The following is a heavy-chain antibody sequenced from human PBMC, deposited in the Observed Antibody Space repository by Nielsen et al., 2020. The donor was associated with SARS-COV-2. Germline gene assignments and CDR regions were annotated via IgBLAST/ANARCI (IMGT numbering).Heavy chain of an antibody. V-gene: IGHV4-61*01. D-gene: IGHD5-12*01. CDR3: ARARRGYSGYGTYGY. Sequence: GSLRLSCTVSGGSVSSGSYYWSWIRQPPGKGLEWIGYIYYSGSTNYNPSLKSRVTISVDTSKNQFSLKLSSVTAADTAVYYCARARRGYSGYGTYGYWGQGTLVTVSS. CDR2: IYYSGST. CDR1: GGSVSSGSYY. J-gene: IGHJ4*02.